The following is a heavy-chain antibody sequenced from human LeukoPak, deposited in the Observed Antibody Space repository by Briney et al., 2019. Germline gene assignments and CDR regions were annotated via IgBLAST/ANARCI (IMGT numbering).Heavy chain of an antibody. CDR1: GGSISSGGYY. Sequence: PSQTPSLTCTVSGGSISSGGYYWSWIRRPPGKGLEWIGYIYHSGSTYYNPSLKSRVTISVDRSKNQFSLKLSSVTAADTAVYYCARDGYDYVWGSYLLGAFDIWGQGTMVTVSS. CDR3: ARDGYDYVWGSYLLGAFDI. CDR2: IYHSGST. J-gene: IGHJ3*02. D-gene: IGHD3-16*02. V-gene: IGHV4-30-2*01.